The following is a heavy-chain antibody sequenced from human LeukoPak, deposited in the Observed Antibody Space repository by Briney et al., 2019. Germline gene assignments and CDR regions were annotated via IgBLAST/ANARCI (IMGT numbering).Heavy chain of an antibody. CDR2: IYTSGST. J-gene: IGHJ3*02. Sequence: PSETLSLTCTASGGSISSGSYYWSWIRQPAGKGLEWIGRIYTSGSTNYNPSLKSRVTISVDTSKNQFSLKLSSVTAADTAVYYCARGFRFPYAFDIWGQGTMVTVSS. V-gene: IGHV4-61*02. D-gene: IGHD3-16*02. CDR3: ARGFRFPYAFDI. CDR1: GGSISSGSYY.